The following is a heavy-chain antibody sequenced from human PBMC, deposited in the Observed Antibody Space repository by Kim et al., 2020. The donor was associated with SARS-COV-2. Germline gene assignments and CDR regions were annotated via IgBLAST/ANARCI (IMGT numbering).Heavy chain of an antibody. CDR1: GFTFSSYA. J-gene: IGHJ6*02. Sequence: GGSLRLSCAASGFTFSSYAMHWVRQAPGKGLEWVAVISYDGSNKYYADSVKGRFTISRDNSKNTLYLQMNSLRAEDTAVYYCARDRGSSIAARPYYYGMDVWGQGTTVTVSS. CDR3: ARDRGSSIAARPYYYGMDV. CDR2: ISYDGSNK. V-gene: IGHV3-30-3*01. D-gene: IGHD6-6*01.